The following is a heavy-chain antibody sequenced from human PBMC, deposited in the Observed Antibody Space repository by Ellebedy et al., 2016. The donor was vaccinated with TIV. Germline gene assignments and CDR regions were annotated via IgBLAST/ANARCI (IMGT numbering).Heavy chain of an antibody. D-gene: IGHD3-16*02. V-gene: IGHV4-39*01. Sequence: MPSETLSLTCNVSGVSISSSSFYWGWIRQPPGKGLEWIGIVYYNGITSYQPSLQSRLTISLDTSKNQFSLKLSSVTAADTAVYYCARCWGSYRPLDYWGQGTLVTVSS. CDR3: ARCWGSYRPLDY. CDR1: GVSISSSSFY. CDR2: VYYNGIT. J-gene: IGHJ4*02.